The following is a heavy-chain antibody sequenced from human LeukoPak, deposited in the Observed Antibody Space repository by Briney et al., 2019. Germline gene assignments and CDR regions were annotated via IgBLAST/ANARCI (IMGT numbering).Heavy chain of an antibody. Sequence: GGSLRLSCAASGFSFSNSGMHWVRQAPGKGLEWVAGIWFGEGSQYYADSVKGRFIISRDNSKNTLFLEMNSLRAEDTAVYFCARALFSGWGRGSWFDPWGQGTLVTVSS. CDR3: ARALFSGWGRGSWFDP. J-gene: IGHJ5*02. CDR2: IWFGEGSQ. CDR1: GFSFSNSG. D-gene: IGHD6-19*01. V-gene: IGHV3-33*08.